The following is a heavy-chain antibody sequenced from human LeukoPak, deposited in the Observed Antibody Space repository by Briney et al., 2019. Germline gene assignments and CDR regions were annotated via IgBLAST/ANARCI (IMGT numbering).Heavy chain of an antibody. CDR2: ISRMGFTT. J-gene: IGHJ4*02. V-gene: IGHV3-23*01. Sequence: GGSLRLSCAVSGFTLDNTAMCWVRQAPGKGLEWISGISRMGFTTYYADSVNGRFTISRDTSKNTLYLHMDTLRPEDTALYYCAKEEVPNDYWGQGTLVTVSS. CDR1: GFTLDNTA. CDR3: AKEEVPNDY.